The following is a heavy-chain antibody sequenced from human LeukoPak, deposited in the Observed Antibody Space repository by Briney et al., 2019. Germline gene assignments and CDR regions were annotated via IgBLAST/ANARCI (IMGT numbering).Heavy chain of an antibody. CDR3: ARGSLPTGYSSSWYVDLFDY. V-gene: IGHV1-18*01. CDR2: TSTSNGNT. Sequence: ASVKVSCKTSGYTFTTYGISWLRQAPGQGLEWVGWTSTSNGNTNYAQKLQGRVTMTTDTSTTTAYMELTSLRADDTAVYYCARGSLPTGYSSSWYVDLFDYWGQGTLVTVSS. J-gene: IGHJ4*02. D-gene: IGHD6-13*01. CDR1: GYTFTTYG.